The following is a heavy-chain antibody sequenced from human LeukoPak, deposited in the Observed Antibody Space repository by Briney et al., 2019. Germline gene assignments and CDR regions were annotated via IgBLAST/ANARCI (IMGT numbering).Heavy chain of an antibody. CDR1: GYTFTVYQ. Sequence: ASVKVSCKTSGYTFTVYQMHWVRQAPGQGLEWMGWINPNSGGRNYAQKFQGRVTMTSDTSISTVYMELSSLRSDDTAVYYCARDYYGGNSDYWGQGTLVTVSS. CDR2: INPNSGGR. CDR3: ARDYYGGNSDY. J-gene: IGHJ4*02. V-gene: IGHV1-2*02. D-gene: IGHD4-23*01.